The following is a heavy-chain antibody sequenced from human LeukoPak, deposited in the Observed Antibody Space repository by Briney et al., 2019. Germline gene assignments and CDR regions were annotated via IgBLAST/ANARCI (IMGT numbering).Heavy chain of an antibody. CDR3: AREGGRIAARPTYYYYMDV. V-gene: IGHV1-18*01. CDR1: GYTFTSYG. D-gene: IGHD6-6*01. J-gene: IGHJ6*03. Sequence: ASVKVSCKASGYTFTSYGISWVRQAPGQGLEWMGWISAYNGNTNYAQKLQGRVTMTTDTSTSTAYMELRSLRSDDTAVYYCAREGGRIAARPTYYYYMDVWGKGTTVTVSS. CDR2: ISAYNGNT.